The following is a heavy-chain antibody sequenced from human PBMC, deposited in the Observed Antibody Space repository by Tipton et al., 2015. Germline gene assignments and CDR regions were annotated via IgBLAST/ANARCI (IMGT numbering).Heavy chain of an antibody. CDR1: GFTFSSYN. D-gene: IGHD3-10*01. CDR3: AEKRGYFGGHGMDV. J-gene: IGHJ6*02. V-gene: IGHV3-48*01. CDR2: ISSGSSTK. Sequence: SLRLSCAASGFTFSSYNMNWVRQAPGKGLEWVSYISSGSSTKYYADSVKGRFTISRDNAKNSLYLQMNSLRVEDTAVYYCAEKRGYFGGHGMDVWGQGTTVTVSS.